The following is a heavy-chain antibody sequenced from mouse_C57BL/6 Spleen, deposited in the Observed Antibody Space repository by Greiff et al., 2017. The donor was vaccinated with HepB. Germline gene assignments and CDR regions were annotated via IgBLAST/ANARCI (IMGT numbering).Heavy chain of an antibody. V-gene: IGHV1-26*01. Sequence: EVQLQQSGPELVKPGASVKISCKASGYTFTDYYMNWVKQSHGKSLEWIGDINPNNGGTSYNQKFKGKATLTVDKSSSTAYMELRSLTSEDSADYYCARSVTGAYWGQGTLVTVSA. D-gene: IGHD2-2*01. CDR2: INPNNGGT. CDR3: ARSVTGAY. CDR1: GYTFTDYY. J-gene: IGHJ3*01.